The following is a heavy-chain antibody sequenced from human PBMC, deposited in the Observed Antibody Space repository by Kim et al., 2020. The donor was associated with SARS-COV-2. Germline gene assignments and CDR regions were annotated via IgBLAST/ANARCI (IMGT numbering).Heavy chain of an antibody. D-gene: IGHD5-12*01. CDR1: GGSISSGGYY. J-gene: IGHJ6*02. V-gene: IGHV4-31*03. CDR3: ARDRKEMATIGFDYYYGMDV. Sequence: SETLSLTCTVSGGSISSGGYYWSWIRQHPGKGLEWIGYIYYSGSTYYNPSLKSRVTISVDTSKNQFSLKLSSVTAADTAVYYCARDRKEMATIGFDYYYGMDVWGQGTTVTVSS. CDR2: IYYSGST.